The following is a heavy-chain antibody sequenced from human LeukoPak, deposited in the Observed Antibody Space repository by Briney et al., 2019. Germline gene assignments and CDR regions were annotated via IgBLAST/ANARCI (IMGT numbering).Heavy chain of an antibody. CDR2: ISGSGGST. Sequence: GGSLRLSCAASGFTFSSYEMNWVRQAPGKGLEWVSTISGSGGSTYYADSVKGRFTISRDNAKNTLYLQMNSLRAEDTAVYYCAKDITVTGENYWGQGTLVTVSS. J-gene: IGHJ4*02. D-gene: IGHD4-17*01. V-gene: IGHV3-23*01. CDR3: AKDITVTGENY. CDR1: GFTFSSYE.